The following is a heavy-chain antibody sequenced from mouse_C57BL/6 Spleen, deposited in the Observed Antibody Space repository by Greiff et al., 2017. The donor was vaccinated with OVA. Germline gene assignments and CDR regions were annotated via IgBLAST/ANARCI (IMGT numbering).Heavy chain of an antibody. CDR1: GFSLTSYG. Sequence: VQVVESGPGLVAPSQSLSITCTVSGFSLTSYGVDWVRQSPGKGLEWLGVIWGVGSTNSNSALKSRLSISKDNSKSQVFLKMNSLQTDDTAMYYCARSSYGKDWFAYWGQGTLVTVSA. J-gene: IGHJ3*01. CDR2: IWGVGST. D-gene: IGHD1-1*01. V-gene: IGHV2-6*01. CDR3: ARSSYGKDWFAY.